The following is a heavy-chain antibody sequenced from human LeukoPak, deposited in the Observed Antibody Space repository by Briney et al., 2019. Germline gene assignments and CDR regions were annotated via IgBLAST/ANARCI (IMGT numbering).Heavy chain of an antibody. D-gene: IGHD3-10*01. CDR1: GFTFSSYG. Sequence: GGSMRPSWAAAGFTFSSYGMHWVRQAPGKGLEWVAVIWYDGSYKYYTDSVKGRFTISRDNSKNTLYLQMNSRRAEDTAIYYCARAGDAIDIWGQGTMVTVSA. CDR3: ARAGDAIDI. J-gene: IGHJ3*02. CDR2: IWYDGSYK. V-gene: IGHV3-33*01.